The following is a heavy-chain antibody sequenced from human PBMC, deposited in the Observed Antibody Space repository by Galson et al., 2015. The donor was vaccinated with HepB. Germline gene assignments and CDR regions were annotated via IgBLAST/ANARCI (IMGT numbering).Heavy chain of an antibody. CDR3: TRDFGGGRAAAAN. CDR1: GFTFGDYA. J-gene: IGHJ4*02. Sequence: SLRLSCAASGFTFGDYAMSWFRQAPGKGLEWVGFIRSKAYGGTTEYAASVKGRFTISRDDSKSIAYLQMNSLKTEDTAVYYCTRDFGGGRAAAANWGQGTLVTVSS. CDR2: IRSKAYGGTT. D-gene: IGHD6-13*01. V-gene: IGHV3-49*03.